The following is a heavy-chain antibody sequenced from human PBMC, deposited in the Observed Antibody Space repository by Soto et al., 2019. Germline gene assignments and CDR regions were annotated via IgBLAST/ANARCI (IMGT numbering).Heavy chain of an antibody. D-gene: IGHD4-17*01. CDR3: TRPDDYGDY. J-gene: IGHJ4*02. V-gene: IGHV3-73*01. Sequence: EEQLVESGGGLVQPGRSLKLSCAASGFTFSGSAMHWVRQASGKGLEWVGRIRSKANSYATAYAASVKGRFTISRDDSKNTAYLQMNSLKTEDTAVYYCTRPDDYGDYWGQGTLVTVSS. CDR2: IRSKANSYAT. CDR1: GFTFSGSA.